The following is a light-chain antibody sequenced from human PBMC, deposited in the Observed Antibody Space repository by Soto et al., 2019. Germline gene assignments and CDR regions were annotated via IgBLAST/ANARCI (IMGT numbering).Light chain of an antibody. V-gene: IGKV3-20*01. J-gene: IGKJ1*01. CDR3: QQYGSSPRT. CDR1: QSVSSSY. Sequence: EIVLTQSPVTLSLSPGERATLSCRASQSVSSSYLAWYQQKPGQAPRLLIYGASSRATGIPDRFSGSGSGTDFTLTISRLEPEDFAAYYCQQYGSSPRTFGQGTKVDIK. CDR2: GAS.